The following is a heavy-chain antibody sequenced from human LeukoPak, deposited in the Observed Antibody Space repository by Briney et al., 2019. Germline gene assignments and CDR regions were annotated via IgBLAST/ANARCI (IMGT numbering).Heavy chain of an antibody. CDR1: GFTFRDAG. CDR2: IKSKTDGGTT. Sequence: GGSLRLSCAASGFTFRDAGVSWVRQAPGKGLEWVGRIKSKTDGGTTDYAAPVKGRFTISRDDSKNTLYLQMSSLKTEDAAVYFCAHRDTAMVRVDYWGQGTRVTVSS. CDR3: AHRDTAMVRVDY. D-gene: IGHD5-18*01. V-gene: IGHV3-15*01. J-gene: IGHJ4*02.